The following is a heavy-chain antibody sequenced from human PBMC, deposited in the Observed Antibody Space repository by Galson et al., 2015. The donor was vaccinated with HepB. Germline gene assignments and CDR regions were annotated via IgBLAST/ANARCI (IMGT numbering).Heavy chain of an antibody. V-gene: IGHV2-5*01. CDR2: IYWTDEK. D-gene: IGHD7-27*01. CDR3: AHRRERSGENYFDY. Sequence: PALVKPTQTLTLTCTFSGFSLNTGGVGVGWIRQPPGKALQWLAFIYWTDEKRYSPSLKSRLTITKDTSKNQVVLTMTNMDPVDTATYYCAHRRERSGENYFDYWGQGTLVTVSS. CDR1: GFSLNTGGVG. J-gene: IGHJ4*02.